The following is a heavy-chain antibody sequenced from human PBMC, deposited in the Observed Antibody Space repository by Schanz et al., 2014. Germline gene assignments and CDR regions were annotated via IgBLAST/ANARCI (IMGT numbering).Heavy chain of an antibody. J-gene: IGHJ4*02. CDR3: AKDHAGSDILTALGN. Sequence: EVQLLESGGGLVQPGGSLRLSCAASGFTFSNYAMGWVRQTPGKGLEWVSTLSGSGAGTFYADSVKGRFTISRDNAENTLYLQMNSLRVEDTAVYYCAKDHAGSDILTALGNWGQGTLVTVSS. V-gene: IGHV3-23*01. D-gene: IGHD3-9*01. CDR1: GFTFSNYA. CDR2: LSGSGAGT.